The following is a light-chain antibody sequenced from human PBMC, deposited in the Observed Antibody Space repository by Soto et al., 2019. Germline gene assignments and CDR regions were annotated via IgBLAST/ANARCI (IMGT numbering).Light chain of an antibody. Sequence: DIQMTQSPSTLSASVGDRVTITCRASQTISNWLAWYQQRAGKAPNLLIYKASTLQSGVPSRFSGSGSGTEFTLTISSLQPDDFATYYCQQYNSFSPRKTFGQGTKVEIK. V-gene: IGKV1-5*03. CDR2: KAS. CDR1: QTISNW. J-gene: IGKJ2*01. CDR3: QQYNSFSPRKT.